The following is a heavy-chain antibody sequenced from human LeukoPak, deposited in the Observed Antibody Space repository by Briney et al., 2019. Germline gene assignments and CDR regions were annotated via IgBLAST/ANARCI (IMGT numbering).Heavy chain of an antibody. CDR2: IHYSGGI. D-gene: IGHD3-22*01. CDR1: GESFSGYY. J-gene: IGHJ3*02. V-gene: IGHV4-34*01. CDR3: ARERDPYYYDSMEGAFDI. Sequence: SETLSLTCAVYGESFSGYYWTRIRQPPGKGLEWIGQIHYSGGINYSPSLKSPVTISVDTSKNQFSLKLSSVTAADTAVYYCARERDPYYYDSMEGAFDIWGQGTMVTVSS.